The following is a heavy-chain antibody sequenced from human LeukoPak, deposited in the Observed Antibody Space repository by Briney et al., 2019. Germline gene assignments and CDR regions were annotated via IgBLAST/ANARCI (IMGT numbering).Heavy chain of an antibody. CDR2: SYHSGST. CDR1: GGSISSSNW. Sequence: SGTLSLTCAVSGGSISSSNWWSWVRQPPGKGQEWIGESYHSGSTNYNPSLKSRVTISVDKSKNQFSLKLTSVPAADTPVYYCARGGGGSGNYYLFFDFWGQGTLVTVSS. V-gene: IGHV4-4*02. D-gene: IGHD3-10*01. J-gene: IGHJ4*02. CDR3: ARGGGGSGNYYLFFDF.